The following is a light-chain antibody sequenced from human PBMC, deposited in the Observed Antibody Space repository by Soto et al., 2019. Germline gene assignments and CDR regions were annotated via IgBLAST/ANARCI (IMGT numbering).Light chain of an antibody. J-gene: IGLJ3*02. Sequence: QSVLTQPRSVSGSPGQSGTISCTGTNSDVGGYNSVSWYQQLPGKAPKLMISAVSQRPSGVPDRFSGSKSGNTASLTISGLQADDEADYFCFSYTASDLWVFGGGTKLTVL. CDR3: FSYTASDLWV. CDR2: AVS. CDR1: NSDVGGYNS. V-gene: IGLV2-11*01.